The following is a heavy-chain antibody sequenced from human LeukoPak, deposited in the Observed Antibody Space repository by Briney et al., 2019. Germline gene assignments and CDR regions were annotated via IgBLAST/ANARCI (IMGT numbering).Heavy chain of an antibody. J-gene: IGHJ3*02. D-gene: IGHD1-26*01. CDR2: INPSGATT. CDR3: GSSGTYKVGAFDI. Sequence: ASVKVSCKASGYTFTSYYLHWVRQAPGQGLEWMGIINPSGATTSYAQKFQGKFTMTWDMSTSTVYMELNSLRSEDTAVYYCGSSGTYKVGAFDIWGQGTMVTVSS. CDR1: GYTFTSYY. V-gene: IGHV1-46*01.